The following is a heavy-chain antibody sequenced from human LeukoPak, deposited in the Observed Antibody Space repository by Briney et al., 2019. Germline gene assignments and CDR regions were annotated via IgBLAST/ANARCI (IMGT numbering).Heavy chain of an antibody. CDR1: GFTVSSNY. D-gene: IGHD3-10*01. Sequence: PGGSLRLSCAASGFTVSSNYMSWVRQPPGKGLEWVSSITNSSSYIFYADSVKGRFTISRDNAKNSLYLQMNSLRAEDTAVYYCARGISPYYCMDVWGKGTTVTVSS. J-gene: IGHJ6*03. CDR2: ITNSSSYI. CDR3: ARGISPYYCMDV. V-gene: IGHV3-21*01.